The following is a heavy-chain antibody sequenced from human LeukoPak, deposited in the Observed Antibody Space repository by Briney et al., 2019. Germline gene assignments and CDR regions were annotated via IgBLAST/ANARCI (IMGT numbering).Heavy chain of an antibody. Sequence: PXETLPLTCTVSGGSLRGSYWTWVRQPPGKGLEWIGFIYYTGTTSYNPSLKSRVTMSLDTSQSQFSLKLTSLTAADTAVYYCARYGSGQPHDICRFDPWGQGTLVTVSS. CDR3: ARYGSGQPHDICRFDP. D-gene: IGHD3-10*01. J-gene: IGHJ5*02. CDR1: GGSLRGSY. V-gene: IGHV4-59*01. CDR2: IYYTGTT.